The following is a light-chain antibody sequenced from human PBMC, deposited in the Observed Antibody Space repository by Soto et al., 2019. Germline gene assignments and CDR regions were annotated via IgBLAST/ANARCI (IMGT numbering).Light chain of an antibody. V-gene: IGKV3-15*01. J-gene: IGKJ2*01. CDR2: GAS. CDR3: QQYNNWPYT. CDR1: QSVRSN. Sequence: EIVMTQSPATLSVSPGERATLSCRASQSVRSNLAWYQQKPGQAPRLLIYGASTRATGIPARFSGSGSGTEFTLTISSLQSEDFAAYYCQQYNNWPYTFGQGTKLEIK.